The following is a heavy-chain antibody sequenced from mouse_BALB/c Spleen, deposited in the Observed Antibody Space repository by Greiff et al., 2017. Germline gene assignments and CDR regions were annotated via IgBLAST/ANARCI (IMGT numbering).Heavy chain of an antibody. D-gene: IGHD2-4*01. J-gene: IGHJ4*01. CDR1: GFTFSSFG. CDR2: ISSGSSTI. V-gene: IGHV5-17*02. CDR3: ARGDYEGYAMDD. Sequence: EVMLVQSGGGLVQPGGSRKLSCAASGFTFSSFGMHWVRQAPEKGLEWVAYISSGSSTIDYADTVKGRFTISRDKPKNTLFLQMSRLRSEDTAMYYCARGDYEGYAMDDWGQGTSVTVSS.